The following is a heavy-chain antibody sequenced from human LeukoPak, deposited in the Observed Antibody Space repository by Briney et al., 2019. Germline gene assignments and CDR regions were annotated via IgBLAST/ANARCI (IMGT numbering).Heavy chain of an antibody. CDR1: GGSISSYY. V-gene: IGHV4-59*01. Sequence: SETLSLTCTVSGGSISSYYWSWIRQPPGKGLEWIGYIYYSGSTNYNPSLKSRVTISVDTSKNQFFLKLSSVTAADTAVYYCARDRDSSGSHFDYWGQGTLVTVSS. CDR2: IYYSGST. CDR3: ARDRDSSGSHFDY. D-gene: IGHD6-19*01. J-gene: IGHJ4*02.